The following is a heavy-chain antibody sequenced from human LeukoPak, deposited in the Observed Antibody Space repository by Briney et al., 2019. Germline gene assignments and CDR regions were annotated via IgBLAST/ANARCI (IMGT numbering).Heavy chain of an antibody. V-gene: IGHV1-8*03. CDR3: ARGGPTGTRIHYYDSSGYLSDY. J-gene: IGHJ4*02. D-gene: IGHD3-22*01. CDR2: MNPNSGNT. CDR1: GYTFTSYD. Sequence: GASVKVSCKASGYTFTSYDINWVRQATGQGGEWRGWMNPNSGNTGYAQKFQGRVTITRNTSISTAYMELSSLRSEDTAVYYCARGGPTGTRIHYYDSSGYLSDYWGQGTLVTVSS.